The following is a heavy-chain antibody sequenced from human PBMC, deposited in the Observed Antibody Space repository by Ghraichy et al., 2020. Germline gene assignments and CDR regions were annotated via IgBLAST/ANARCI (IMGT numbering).Heavy chain of an antibody. J-gene: IGHJ4*02. D-gene: IGHD5-24*01. Sequence: SETLSLTCTVSGGSISNYFWSWIRQPPGKGLEWIGYAQYSGSANYKSSLKSRATISIDTTKNQFSLKLSSVTAADTAVYYCARDLELGYWGQGTLVTVSS. V-gene: IGHV4-59*01. CDR2: AQYSGSA. CDR3: ARDLELGY. CDR1: GGSISNYF.